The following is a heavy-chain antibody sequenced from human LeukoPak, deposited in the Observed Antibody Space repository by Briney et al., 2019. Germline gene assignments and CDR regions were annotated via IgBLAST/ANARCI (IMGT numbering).Heavy chain of an antibody. J-gene: IGHJ4*02. Sequence: ASVKVSCKASGYAFTGYNMHWVRQAPGQGLEWMGIINPSGGSTSYAQKFQGRVTMTRDTSTSTVYMELSSLRSEDTAVYYCARAPDSSWPFDYWGQGTLVTVSS. CDR1: GYAFTGYN. V-gene: IGHV1-46*01. CDR2: INPSGGST. CDR3: ARAPDSSWPFDY. D-gene: IGHD3-22*01.